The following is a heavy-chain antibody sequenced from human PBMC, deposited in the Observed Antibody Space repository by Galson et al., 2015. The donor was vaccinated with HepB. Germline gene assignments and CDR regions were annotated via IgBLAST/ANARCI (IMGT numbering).Heavy chain of an antibody. V-gene: IGHV3-48*02. CDR2: ISSSSSTI. D-gene: IGHD4-23*01. CDR3: AQRDYGGNSN. Sequence: SLRLSCAASGFTFSSYSMNWVRQAPGKGLECVSYISSSSSTIYYADSVKGRFTISRDNAKNSLFLQMNSLRDEDTAVYYCAQRDYGGNSNWGQGTLVTVSS. J-gene: IGHJ4*02. CDR1: GFTFSSYS.